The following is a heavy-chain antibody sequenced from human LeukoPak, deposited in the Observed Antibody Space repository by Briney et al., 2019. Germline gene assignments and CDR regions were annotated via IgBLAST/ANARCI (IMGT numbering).Heavy chain of an antibody. V-gene: IGHV3-20*04. CDR1: GFTFSSYS. CDR3: AGGDSSGWYFDY. D-gene: IGHD6-19*01. Sequence: GGSLRLSCAASGFTFSSYSMNWVRQAPAKGLEWVSGVNWNGGSTGYGESAKGRFTISRDNAKNSLYLQMNSLRAEDTALYYCAGGDSSGWYFDYWGQGILVTVSS. J-gene: IGHJ4*02. CDR2: VNWNGGST.